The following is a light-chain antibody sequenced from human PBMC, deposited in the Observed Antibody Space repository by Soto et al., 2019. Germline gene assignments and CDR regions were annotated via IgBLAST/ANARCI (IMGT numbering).Light chain of an antibody. CDR1: SSDVGGYNY. V-gene: IGLV2-8*01. J-gene: IGLJ2*01. Sequence: QSVLTQPPSASGSPGQSVTISCTGTSSDVGGYNYVSWYQQHPGKAPKLMISEVSKRPSGVPDRFSGSKSGNTASLTVSGLQAEDEADYYCSSFGGNNNLVFGGGTKVTV. CDR2: EVS. CDR3: SSFGGNNNLV.